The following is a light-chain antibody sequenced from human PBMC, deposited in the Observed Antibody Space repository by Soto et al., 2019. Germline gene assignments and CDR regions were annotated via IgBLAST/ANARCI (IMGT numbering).Light chain of an antibody. CDR2: GAS. J-gene: IGKJ4*01. V-gene: IGKV3D-20*02. CDR3: QQRVDWLT. Sequence: EIVLTQSPGTLSLSPGERATLSCRASQSLSSNYLAWHQQKTGQAPRLLIYGASSRATGIPDRFSGSGSGTDFTLTISSVEPEDFAVYYCQQRVDWLTFGGGTKLEIK. CDR1: QSLSSNY.